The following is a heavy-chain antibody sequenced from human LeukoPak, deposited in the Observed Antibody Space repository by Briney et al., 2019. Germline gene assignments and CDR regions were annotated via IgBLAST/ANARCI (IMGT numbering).Heavy chain of an antibody. D-gene: IGHD3-16*01. CDR3: ARDGGSLDYYYYGMDV. J-gene: IGHJ6*02. CDR1: GYTFTGYA. Sequence: GASVKVSCKASGYTFTGYAMNWVRQAPGQGLEWMGWINTNTGNPTYAQGFTGRFVFSLDTSVSTAYLQISSLKAEDTAVYYRARDGGSLDYYYYGMDVWGQGTTVTVSS. V-gene: IGHV7-4-1*02. CDR2: INTNTGNP.